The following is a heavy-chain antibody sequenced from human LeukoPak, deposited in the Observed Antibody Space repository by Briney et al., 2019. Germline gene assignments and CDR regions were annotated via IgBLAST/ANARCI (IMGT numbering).Heavy chain of an antibody. CDR3: ARGLAVAGRWGYYYYGMDV. CDR2: IYYSGST. Sequence: PSETLSLTCTVSGGSVSSGSYYWSWIRQPPGKGLEWIGYIYYSGSTNYNPSLKSRVTISVDTSKNQFSLKLSSVTAADTAVYYCARGLAVAGRWGYYYYGMDVWGQGTTVTVS. CDR1: GGSVSSGSYY. V-gene: IGHV4-61*01. D-gene: IGHD6-19*01. J-gene: IGHJ6*02.